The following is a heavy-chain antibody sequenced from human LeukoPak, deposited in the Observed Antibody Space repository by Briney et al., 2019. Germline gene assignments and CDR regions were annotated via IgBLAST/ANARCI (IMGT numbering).Heavy chain of an antibody. CDR3: ARGVTKDFQH. J-gene: IGHJ1*01. D-gene: IGHD4-17*01. V-gene: IGHV1-2*02. CDR2: INPNSGGT. Sequence: ASVKVSCKASGYTFPDYYMHWVRQAPGQGLEWMGWINPNSGGTNYAQKFQGRVTMTRATSISTAYMEVSMLRSDDTAVYYCARGVTKDFQHWGQGTLVTVSS. CDR1: GYTFPDYY.